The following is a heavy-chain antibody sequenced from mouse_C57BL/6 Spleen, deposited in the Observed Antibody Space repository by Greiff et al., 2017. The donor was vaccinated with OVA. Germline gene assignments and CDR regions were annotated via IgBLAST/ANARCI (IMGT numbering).Heavy chain of an antibody. CDR2: IRSKSNNYAT. J-gene: IGHJ4*01. D-gene: IGHD1-1*02. Sequence: DVKLVESGRGLVQPKGSLKLSCAASGFSFNTYAMNWVRQAPGKGLEWVARIRSKSNNYATYYADSVKDRFTISRDDSESMLYLQMNNLKTEDTAMYYCVRHELWNAMDYWGQGTSVTVSS. CDR1: GFSFNTYA. V-gene: IGHV10-1*01. CDR3: VRHELWNAMDY.